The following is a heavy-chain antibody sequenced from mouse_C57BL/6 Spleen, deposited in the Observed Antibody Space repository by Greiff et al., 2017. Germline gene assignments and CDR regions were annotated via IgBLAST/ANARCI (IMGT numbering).Heavy chain of an antibody. J-gene: IGHJ4*01. CDR1: GYSITSGYY. Sequence: EVKLQESGPGLVKPSQSLSLTCSVTGYSITSGYYWNWIRQFPGNKLEWMGYISYDGSNNYNPSLKNRISITRDTSKNQFFLKLNSVTTEDTATYYCAREDWDYAMDYWGQGTSVTVSS. CDR2: ISYDGSN. V-gene: IGHV3-6*01. CDR3: AREDWDYAMDY. D-gene: IGHD4-1*01.